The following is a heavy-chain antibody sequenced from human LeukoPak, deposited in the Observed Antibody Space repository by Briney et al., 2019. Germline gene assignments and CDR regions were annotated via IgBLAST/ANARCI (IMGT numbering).Heavy chain of an antibody. CDR1: GYTFTSYG. V-gene: IGHV1-18*01. D-gene: IGHD3-3*01. CDR3: ARDSYDDFWSGYYTPTFDY. Sequence: ASVTVSCKAFGYTFTSYGISWVRQAPGQGLEWMGWISAYNGNTNYAQKLQGRVTMTTDTSTSTAYMELRSLRSDDTAVYYCARDSYDDFWSGYYTPTFDYWGQGTLVTVSS. CDR2: ISAYNGNT. J-gene: IGHJ4*02.